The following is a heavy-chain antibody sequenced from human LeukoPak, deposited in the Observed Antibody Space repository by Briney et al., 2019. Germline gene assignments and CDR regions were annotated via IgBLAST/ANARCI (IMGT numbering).Heavy chain of an antibody. J-gene: IGHJ5*02. CDR2: INPNSGGT. Sequence: ASVKVSCKASGYTFTGYYMHWVRQAPGQGLEWMGWINPNSGGTNYAQKFQGRVTMTRDTSISTAYMELSRLRSDDTAVYYCARTYSGYDSYWFDPWGQRTLVTVSS. CDR1: GYTFTGYY. D-gene: IGHD5-12*01. V-gene: IGHV1-2*02. CDR3: ARTYSGYDSYWFDP.